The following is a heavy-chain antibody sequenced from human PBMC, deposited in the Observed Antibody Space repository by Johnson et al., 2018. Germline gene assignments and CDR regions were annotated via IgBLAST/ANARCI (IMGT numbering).Heavy chain of an antibody. CDR2: RNPITGDT. D-gene: IGHD3-22*01. V-gene: IGHV1-8*01. CDR3: ARGRDNYDSTDFPIPGY. J-gene: IGHJ4*02. Sequence: QVQLVESGAEVKKPGASVKVSCKASGYSFTNYDINWVRQATGQGLEWMGWRNPITGDTGYAQKVQGRVTMTRSTAISTAYMEWSSLRSEDTAVYYCARGRDNYDSTDFPIPGYWGQGTLGTVSS. CDR1: GYSFTNYD.